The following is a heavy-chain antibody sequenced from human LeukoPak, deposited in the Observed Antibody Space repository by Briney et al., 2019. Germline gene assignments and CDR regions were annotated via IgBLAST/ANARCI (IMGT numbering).Heavy chain of an antibody. Sequence: AGGSLRLSCTASGFTFGDYSLSWVRQAPEKGLEWVGFIRREGYGGTTEYAPSVKGRFIISRDDSKSTAYLQMNSLKTEDTAVYYCTRDHDFWSGPFDVWGKGTTVTVSS. D-gene: IGHD3-3*01. J-gene: IGHJ6*04. CDR1: GFTFGDYS. V-gene: IGHV3-49*04. CDR3: TRDHDFWSGPFDV. CDR2: IRREGYGGTT.